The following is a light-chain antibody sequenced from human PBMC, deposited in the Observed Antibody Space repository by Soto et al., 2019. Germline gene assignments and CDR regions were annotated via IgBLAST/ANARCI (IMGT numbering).Light chain of an antibody. CDR1: QSISGR. CDR3: QHYNRYCT. Sequence: DIQMTQSPSTLSASVGDRVTITCRASQSISGRLAWYQQKPGKAPKLLIFDASSLESGVPSRFSGSGSGTKFTLTITGLQPGDIGTYDCQHYNRYCTFGGGNKVEIK. V-gene: IGKV1-5*01. J-gene: IGKJ4*01. CDR2: DAS.